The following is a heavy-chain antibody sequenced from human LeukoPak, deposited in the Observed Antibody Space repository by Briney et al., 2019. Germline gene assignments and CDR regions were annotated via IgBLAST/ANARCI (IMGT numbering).Heavy chain of an antibody. CDR2: IYSGGST. Sequence: GGSLRLSCAASGFTFSSYSMNWVRQAPGKGLEWVSVIYSGGSTYYADSVKGRFTISRDNSKNTLYLQMNSLRAEDTAVYYCARGGGSYYGFVDYWGQGTLVTVSS. V-gene: IGHV3-66*01. J-gene: IGHJ4*02. D-gene: IGHD1-26*01. CDR3: ARGGGSYYGFVDY. CDR1: GFTFSSYS.